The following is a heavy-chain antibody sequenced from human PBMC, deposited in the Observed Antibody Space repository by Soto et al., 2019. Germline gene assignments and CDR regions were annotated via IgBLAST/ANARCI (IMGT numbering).Heavy chain of an antibody. CDR2: IYYSGST. J-gene: IGHJ4*02. D-gene: IGHD3-22*01. V-gene: IGHV4-61*01. CDR3: ARVSSGYSVAFDY. CDR1: GGSVSSGSYY. Sequence: SETLSLTCTVSGGSVSSGSYYWSWIRQPPGKGLEWIGYIYYSGSTNYNPSLKSRVTISVDTSKNQFSLKLSSVTAADTAVYYCARVSSGYSVAFDYWGQGTLVTVSS.